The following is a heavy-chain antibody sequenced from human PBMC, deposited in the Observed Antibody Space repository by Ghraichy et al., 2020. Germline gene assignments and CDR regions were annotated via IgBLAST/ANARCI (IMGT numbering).Heavy chain of an antibody. V-gene: IGHV3-30*04. CDR1: GFTFSSYA. CDR3: ARDLGAETSPHDYFDY. J-gene: IGHJ4*02. D-gene: IGHD3-16*01. Sequence: GGSLRLSCAASGFTFSSYAMHWVRQAPGKGLEWVAVISYDGSNKYYGDSVKGRFTISRDNSKNTLYLQMNSLRAEDTAVYYCARDLGAETSPHDYFDYWGQGTLVTVSS. CDR2: ISYDGSNK.